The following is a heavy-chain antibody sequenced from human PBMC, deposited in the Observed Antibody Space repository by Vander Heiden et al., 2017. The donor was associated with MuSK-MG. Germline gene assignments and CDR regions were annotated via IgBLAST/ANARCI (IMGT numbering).Heavy chain of an antibody. J-gene: IGHJ4*02. D-gene: IGHD6-19*01. Sequence: QAQRPESGPGLVKPSQTLSLPCTVSGGSIRRGGYYWSWIRQHPGKGLEWIGYIYYSGSTYYNPSLKSRVTISVDTSKNQFSLKLSSVTAADTAVYYCARASRSRIAVAGSFDYWGQGTLVTVSS. CDR2: IYYSGST. V-gene: IGHV4-31*03. CDR1: GGSIRRGGYY. CDR3: ARASRSRIAVAGSFDY.